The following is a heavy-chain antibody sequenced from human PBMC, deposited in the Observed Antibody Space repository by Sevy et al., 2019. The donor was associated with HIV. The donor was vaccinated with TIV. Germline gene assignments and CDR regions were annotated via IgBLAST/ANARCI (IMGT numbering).Heavy chain of an antibody. CDR2: ISYDGNKK. CDR1: GFTFRSYA. D-gene: IGHD6-13*01. Sequence: GGSLRLSCAGSGFTFRSYAIHWVRQAPGRGLEWVAVISYDGNKKYYADSVKGRFTISRDDSKNTLFLQMSSLTTEDTAVYYCAREAGSSSFDYWGQGTLVTVSS. J-gene: IGHJ4*02. CDR3: AREAGSSSFDY. V-gene: IGHV3-30-3*01.